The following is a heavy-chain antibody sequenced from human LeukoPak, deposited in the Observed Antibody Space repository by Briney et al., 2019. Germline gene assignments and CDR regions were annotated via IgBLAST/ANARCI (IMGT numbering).Heavy chain of an antibody. CDR2: VSGGGGST. CDR3: ARDANGDFGDYYGPPISRGWFDP. J-gene: IGHJ5*02. Sequence: PSETLSLTCTVSGGSMSSTTDSWGWIRQPPGKGLEWVSVVSGGGGSTYYADSVRGRFTMSRDNSKNTLYLQMNSLRDEDTAVYYCARDANGDFGDYYGPPISRGWFDPWGQGTLVTVSS. V-gene: IGHV3-23*01. CDR1: GGSMSSTTDS. D-gene: IGHD4-17*01.